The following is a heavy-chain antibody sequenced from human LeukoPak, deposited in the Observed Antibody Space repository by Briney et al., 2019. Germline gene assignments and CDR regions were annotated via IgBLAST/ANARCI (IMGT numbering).Heavy chain of an antibody. CDR3: AKNGHGSGSYYPRTKYYFDY. J-gene: IGHJ4*02. Sequence: GGSLGLSCAASGFTVSSYAMNWVRQAPGKGLEWVATISTSGGSTYYADFVKGRFTISRDNSKNTLYLQMNSLRAEDTAVYYCAKNGHGSGSYYPRTKYYFDYWGQGTLVTVSS. CDR1: GFTVSSYA. V-gene: IGHV3-23*01. CDR2: ISTSGGST. D-gene: IGHD3-10*01.